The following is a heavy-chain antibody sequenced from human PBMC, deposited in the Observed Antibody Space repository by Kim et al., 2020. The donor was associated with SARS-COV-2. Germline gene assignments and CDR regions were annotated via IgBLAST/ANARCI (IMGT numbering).Heavy chain of an antibody. V-gene: IGHV3-21*01. J-gene: IGHJ6*02. Sequence: GGSLRLSCAASGFTFSSYSMNWVRQAPGKGLEWVSSIAGSSYYIYYADSVKGRFTISRDDAKKSLYLQMNSLRAEDTAVYYCARDHYYYDSSGYCPGLGYSVHGMDAWGQGTTVTVSS. CDR3: ARDHYYYDSSGYCPGLGYSVHGMDA. D-gene: IGHD3-22*01. CDR1: GFTFSSYS. CDR2: IAGSSYYI.